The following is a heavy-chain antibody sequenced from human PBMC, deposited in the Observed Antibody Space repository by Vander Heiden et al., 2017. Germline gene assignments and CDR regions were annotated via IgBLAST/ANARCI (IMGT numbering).Heavy chain of an antibody. CDR1: GFFFRNYG. CDR2: FSGSGDNT. Sequence: EVVLLESGGGLVQPGGSLRLSCVASGFFFRNYGMTWVRQAPGKGLEWVSSFSGSGDNTYYADSVKGRFTISRDNSRNTVFLQMNSLRVEDTAVYFCAKGGVLGAATPYYFHFWGQGTLVSVSS. V-gene: IGHV3-23*01. CDR3: AKGGVLGAATPYYFHF. J-gene: IGHJ4*02. D-gene: IGHD1-26*01.